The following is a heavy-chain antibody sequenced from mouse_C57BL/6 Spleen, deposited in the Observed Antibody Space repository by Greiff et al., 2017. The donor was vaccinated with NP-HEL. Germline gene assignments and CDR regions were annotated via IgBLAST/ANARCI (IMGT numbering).Heavy chain of an antibody. CDR1: GYTFTSYW. CDR2: IDPSDSYT. Sequence: VQLQQPGAELVKPGASVKLSCKASGYTFTSYWMQWVKQRPGQGLEWIGEIDPSDSYTNYNQKFKGKATLTVDTSSSTAYMQLSSLTSEDSAVYYCASGGWYFAYWGQGTTLTVSS. CDR3: ASGGWYFAY. V-gene: IGHV1-50*01. J-gene: IGHJ2*01. D-gene: IGHD1-1*02.